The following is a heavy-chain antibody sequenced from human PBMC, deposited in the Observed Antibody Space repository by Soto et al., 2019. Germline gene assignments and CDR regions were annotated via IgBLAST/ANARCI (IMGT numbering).Heavy chain of an antibody. J-gene: IGHJ4*02. CDR1: GYTFTGDY. V-gene: IGHV1-2*02. CDR2: INPKSGGT. D-gene: IGHD1-26*01. CDR3: ARDLAKGGGSAGFDY. Sequence: GSVNGSCKAAGYTFTGDYMRWVRQAPGQGLEWMGWINPKSGGTMYPQKFQGRVTMTWDTSISTAYMALTRLRSDDTAVYYCARDLAKGGGSAGFDYWGQGTLVTVSS.